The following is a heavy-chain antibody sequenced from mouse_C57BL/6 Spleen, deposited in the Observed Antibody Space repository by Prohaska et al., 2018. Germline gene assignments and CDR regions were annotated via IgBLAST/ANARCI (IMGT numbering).Heavy chain of an antibody. D-gene: IGHD2-2*01. J-gene: IGHJ1*03. CDR2: INPNNGGT. CDR3: AEGSTMVTGGYFDV. Sequence: PGASVKMSCKASGYTFTDYYMNWVKQSHGKSLEWIGVINPNNGGTSYNQKFKGNATFTVDKSASTAYMELRSLTSEDSAVYYCAEGSTMVTGGYFDVWGTGTMVTASS. CDR1: GYTFTDYY. V-gene: IGHV1-26*01.